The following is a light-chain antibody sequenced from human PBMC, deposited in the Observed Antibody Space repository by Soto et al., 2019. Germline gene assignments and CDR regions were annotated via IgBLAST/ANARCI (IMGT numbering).Light chain of an antibody. V-gene: IGLV1-51*01. CDR2: DNN. Sequence: QSVLTQPPSVSAAPGQKVTISCSGSTSNIGNNYVSWYQQLPGTAPKLLIYDNNKRPSGIPDRFSGSKSGTSGTLGITGLQTGDEADYYGGTWDSSLSAWVFGGGTKLTVL. CDR3: GTWDSSLSAWV. J-gene: IGLJ3*02. CDR1: TSNIGNNY.